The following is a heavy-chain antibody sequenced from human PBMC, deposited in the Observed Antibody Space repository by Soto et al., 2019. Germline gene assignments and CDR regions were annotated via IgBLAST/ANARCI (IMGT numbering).Heavy chain of an antibody. CDR1: GGSISSYY. D-gene: IGHD3-22*01. CDR2: IYYSGST. V-gene: IGHV4-59*01. Sequence: SETLSLTCTVSGGSISSYYWSWIRQPPGKGLEWIGYIYYSGSTNYNPSLKSRVTISVDTSKNQFSLKLSSVTAADTAVYYCARSPYDSSGYYYRWFDPWGQGTPVTVSS. J-gene: IGHJ5*02. CDR3: ARSPYDSSGYYYRWFDP.